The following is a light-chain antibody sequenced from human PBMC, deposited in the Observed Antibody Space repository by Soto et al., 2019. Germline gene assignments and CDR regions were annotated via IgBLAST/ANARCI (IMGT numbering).Light chain of an antibody. CDR2: DVT. V-gene: IGLV2-14*03. Sequence: QSVLTQPASVSGSPGQSIAISCTGTSXYVGAYNYVSWYQHHPGKVPKLVIYDVTNRPSGISDRFSGSKSGNTASLTISGLQAEDEADFYCCSYTSTSTYVFGTGTKVTVL. J-gene: IGLJ1*01. CDR1: SXYVGAYNY. CDR3: CSYTSTSTYV.